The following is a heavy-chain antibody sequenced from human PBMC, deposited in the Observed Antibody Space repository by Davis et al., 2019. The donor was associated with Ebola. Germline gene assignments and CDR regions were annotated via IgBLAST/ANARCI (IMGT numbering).Heavy chain of an antibody. CDR2: IIPIFGTA. V-gene: IGHV1-69*05. D-gene: IGHD6-6*01. CDR3: ARGRYSSSSGGWFDP. Sequence: SVKVSCKASGGTFSSYAISWVRQAPGQGLEWMGGIIPIFGTANYAQKFQGRVTMTRDTSTSTVYMELSSLRSEDTAVYYCARGRYSSSSGGWFDPWGQGTLVTVSS. CDR1: GGTFSSYA. J-gene: IGHJ5*02.